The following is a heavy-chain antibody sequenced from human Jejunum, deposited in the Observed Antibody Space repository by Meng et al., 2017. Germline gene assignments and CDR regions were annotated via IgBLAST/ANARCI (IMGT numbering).Heavy chain of an antibody. D-gene: IGHD2-15*01. CDR2: IRSKANDYAT. CDR3: TRRGGCSGGSCTFDY. Sequence: GRSLRLSCAASGFSFSGSAVHWVRQASGKGLEWVGRIRSKANDYATAYAASVKGRFTISRDDSKNTAFLQMNSLKIEDTAVYYCTRRGGCSGGSCTFDYWGQGTLVTVSS. J-gene: IGHJ4*02. V-gene: IGHV3-73*01. CDR1: GFSFSGSA.